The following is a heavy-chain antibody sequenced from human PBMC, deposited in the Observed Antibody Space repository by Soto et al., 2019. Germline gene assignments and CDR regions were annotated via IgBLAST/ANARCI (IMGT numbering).Heavy chain of an antibody. D-gene: IGHD6-6*01. CDR3: ATEGIASRLVY. CDR1: GFTVSSNF. Sequence: GGSLRLSCAASGFTVSSNFMSWVRQAPGKGLEWVSVIYSDGSTYYAASVKGRFTISRDNSKNTLYLQMNSLRAEDTAVYYCATEGIASRLVYWGQGTLVTVSS. J-gene: IGHJ4*02. CDR2: IYSDGST. V-gene: IGHV3-53*01.